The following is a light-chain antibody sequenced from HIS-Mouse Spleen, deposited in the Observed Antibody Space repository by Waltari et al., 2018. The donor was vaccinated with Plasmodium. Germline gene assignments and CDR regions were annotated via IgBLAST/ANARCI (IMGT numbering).Light chain of an antibody. CDR1: ALPKQY. CDR3: QSADSSGTYRV. CDR2: KDS. J-gene: IGLJ2*01. Sequence: SYELTQPPSVSVSPGQTARITCSGDALPKQYAYWYQQKPGQAPVLVIDKDSERPSGIPERFSGSSSRTTVTLTISGVQAEDEADYYCQSADSSGTYRVFGGGTKLTVL. V-gene: IGLV3-25*03.